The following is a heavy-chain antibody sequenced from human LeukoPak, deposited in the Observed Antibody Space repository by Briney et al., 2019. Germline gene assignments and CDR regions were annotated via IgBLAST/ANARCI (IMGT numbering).Heavy chain of an antibody. V-gene: IGHV3-74*01. CDR1: GLTFSSYW. CDR3: ASRGSYYYGMDV. CDR2: INSDGSST. J-gene: IGHJ6*02. D-gene: IGHD3-10*01. Sequence: GGSLRLSCAASGLTFSSYWMHCVRQAPGKGLVWVSRINSDGSSTSYADSVKGRFTISRDNAKNTLYLQMNSLRAEDTAVYYCASRGSYYYGMDVWGQGTTVTVSS.